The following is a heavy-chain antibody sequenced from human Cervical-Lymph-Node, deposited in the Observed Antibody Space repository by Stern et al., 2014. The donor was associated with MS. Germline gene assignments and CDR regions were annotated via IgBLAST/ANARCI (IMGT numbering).Heavy chain of an antibody. CDR3: RAGADAFDV. Sequence: QEQLVQSGAEVKKPGASVKVSCKASGYTFTNYAISWVRQAPGQGLEWMGWIGTNLGNTNCAQRFQGRVTLATDTSTSTVYMELRSLRSDDTAMYYCRAGADAFDVWGQGTMVTVSS. CDR1: GYTFTNYA. J-gene: IGHJ3*01. V-gene: IGHV1-18*01. D-gene: IGHD6-13*01. CDR2: IGTNLGNT.